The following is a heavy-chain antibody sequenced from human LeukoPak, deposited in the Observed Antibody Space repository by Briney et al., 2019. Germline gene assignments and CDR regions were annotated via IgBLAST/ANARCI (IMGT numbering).Heavy chain of an antibody. D-gene: IGHD4-17*01. J-gene: IGHJ4*02. CDR3: ARDSARPGDYGYYFDY. CDR1: GGSISSSSYY. Sequence: KPSETLSLTCTVSGGSISSSSYYWGWIRQPPGKGLEWIGSIYYSGSTYYNPSLKSRVTISVDTSKNQFSLKLSSVTAADTAVYYCARDSARPGDYGYYFDYWGQGTLVTVSS. V-gene: IGHV4-39*07. CDR2: IYYSGST.